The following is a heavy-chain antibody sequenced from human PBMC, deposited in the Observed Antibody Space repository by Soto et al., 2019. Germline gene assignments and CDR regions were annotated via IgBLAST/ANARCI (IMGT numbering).Heavy chain of an antibody. V-gene: IGHV4-30-2*01. CDR3: ARGQVVAAQH. Sequence: QLQLQESGSGLVTHSQTLYLPCAVSGGSISIGGYSWSWIRQPPGQGLERIRYIYHSASTYYNPSIKSGVTISGDRSKNPCTLKLISVPAADTAVYYCARGQVVAAQHWGQGTLVTVSS. CDR1: GGSISIGGYS. J-gene: IGHJ4*02. D-gene: IGHD2-15*01. CDR2: IYHSAST.